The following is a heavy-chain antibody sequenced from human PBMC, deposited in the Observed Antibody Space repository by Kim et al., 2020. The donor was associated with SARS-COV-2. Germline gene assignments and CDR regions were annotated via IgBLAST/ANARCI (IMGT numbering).Heavy chain of an antibody. V-gene: IGHV3-21*01. Sequence: GGSLRLSCAASGFTFSSYSMNWVRQAPGKGLEWVSSISSSSSYIYYADSVKGRFTISRDNAKKSLYLQMNSLRAEDTAVYYCSRVSRITTPDAFDIWGQGTMVTVSS. CDR3: SRVSRITTPDAFDI. CDR2: ISSSSSYI. D-gene: IGHD3-10*01. CDR1: GFTFSSYS. J-gene: IGHJ3*02.